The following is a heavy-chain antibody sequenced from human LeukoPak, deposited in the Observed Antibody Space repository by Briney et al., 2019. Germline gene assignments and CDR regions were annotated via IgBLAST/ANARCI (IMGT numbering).Heavy chain of an antibody. D-gene: IGHD3-22*01. CDR3: ARLGPPTDYYDSSGYYRYFDY. V-gene: IGHV5-51*01. CDR1: GYSFTSYW. J-gene: IGHJ4*02. Sequence: GESLKISCKGSGYSFTSYWIGWVRQMPGKGLEWMGIIYPGDSDTRYSPSFQGQVTISADKSIGTAYLQWSSLKASDTAMYYCARLGPPTDYYDSSGYYRYFDYWGQGTLVTVSS. CDR2: IYPGDSDT.